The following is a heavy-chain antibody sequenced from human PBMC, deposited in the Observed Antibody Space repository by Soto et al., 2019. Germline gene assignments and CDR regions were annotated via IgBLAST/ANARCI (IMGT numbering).Heavy chain of an antibody. CDR1: GFTFSSYG. J-gene: IGHJ6*02. V-gene: IGHV3-33*01. D-gene: IGHD5-18*01. Sequence: LRLSCAASGFTFSSYGMHWVRQAPGKGLEWVAVIWYDGSNKYYADSVKGQFTISRDNSKNTLYLQMNSLRAEDTAVYYCARDGGYSYGYVYYYGMDVWGQGTTVTVSS. CDR3: ARDGGYSYGYVYYYGMDV. CDR2: IWYDGSNK.